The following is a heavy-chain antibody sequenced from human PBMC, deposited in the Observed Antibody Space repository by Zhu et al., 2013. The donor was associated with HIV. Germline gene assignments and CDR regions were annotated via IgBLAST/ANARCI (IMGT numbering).Heavy chain of an antibody. Sequence: QVHLVQSGAEVKKPGASVKVSCKASGYTFTNYGIGWVRQAPGQGLEWMGWINTNSGATNYAQTFQGRFTMTRDASVTTAYMEVRRLTSDDMAVYYCARGSSSSASLDYWGQGTLLTVSS. CDR3: ARGSSSSASLDY. J-gene: IGHJ4*02. CDR2: INTNSGAT. D-gene: IGHD2-2*01. V-gene: IGHV1-2*02. CDR1: GYTFTNYG.